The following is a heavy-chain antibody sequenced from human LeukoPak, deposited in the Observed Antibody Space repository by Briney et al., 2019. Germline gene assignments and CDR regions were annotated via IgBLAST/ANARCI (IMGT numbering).Heavy chain of an antibody. D-gene: IGHD5-18*01. J-gene: IGHJ4*02. CDR3: AGRYSYGSGSFDY. CDR1: GGSFSGYY. Sequence: SETLSLTCAVYGGSFSGYYWSWIRQPPGKGLEWIGEINHSGSTNYNPSLKSRVTISVDTSKNQFSLKLSSVTAADTAVYYCAGRYSYGSGSFDYWGQGTLVTVSS. CDR2: INHSGST. V-gene: IGHV4-34*01.